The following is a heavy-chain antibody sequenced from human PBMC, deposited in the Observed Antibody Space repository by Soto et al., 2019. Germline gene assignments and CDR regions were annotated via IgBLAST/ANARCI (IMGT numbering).Heavy chain of an antibody. CDR3: ARVPHFWSGYSVKANWFDP. CDR1: GGSISSGGYY. D-gene: IGHD3-3*02. V-gene: IGHV4-31*03. J-gene: IGHJ5*02. Sequence: QVQLQESGPGLVKPSQTLSLTCTVSGGSISSGGYYWSWIRQHPGKGLEWIGYIYYSGSTYYNPSLKSRVTISVDTSKNHFSLKLSSVTAADTAVYYCARVPHFWSGYSVKANWFDPWGQGTLVTVSS. CDR2: IYYSGST.